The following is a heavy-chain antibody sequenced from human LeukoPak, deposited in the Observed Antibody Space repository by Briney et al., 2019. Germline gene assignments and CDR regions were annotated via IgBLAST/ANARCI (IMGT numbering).Heavy chain of an antibody. Sequence: SETLSLTCTVSGGSISSSSHYWGWIRQPPGKGLEWIGSIYYSGTTHYNPSLESRVTISVDTSKNQFSLKLSSVTAADTAVYYCTRPYYYDSSGSPDYWGQGTLVTVSS. V-gene: IGHV4-39*07. CDR3: TRPYYYDSSGSPDY. CDR2: IYYSGTT. J-gene: IGHJ4*02. CDR1: GGSISSSSHY. D-gene: IGHD3-22*01.